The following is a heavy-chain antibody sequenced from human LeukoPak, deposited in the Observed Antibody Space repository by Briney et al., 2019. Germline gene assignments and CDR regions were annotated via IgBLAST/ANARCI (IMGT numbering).Heavy chain of an antibody. J-gene: IGHJ3*02. V-gene: IGHV3-13*01. D-gene: IGHD3-9*01. CDR2: IGTAGDT. CDR1: GFTFSSYD. Sequence: GGSLRLSCAASGFTFSSYDMHWVRQATGKGLEWVSAIGTAGDTYYPGSVKGRFTISRENAENSLYLQMNSLRAGDTAVYYCARWGLRYLDWYAFDIWGQGTMVTVSS. CDR3: ARWGLRYLDWYAFDI.